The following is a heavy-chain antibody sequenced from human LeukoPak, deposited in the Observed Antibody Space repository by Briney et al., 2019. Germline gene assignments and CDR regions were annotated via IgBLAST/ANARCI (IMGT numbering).Heavy chain of an antibody. CDR1: GFTFSSYS. Sequence: PGGSLRLSCAASGFTFSSYSMNWVRQAPGKGLEWVAVIWYDGRNKYYADSVKGRFTISRDNSKNTLYLQMNSLRAEDTAVYYCAKEGPYYYEGVGYYYMDVWGKGTTVTVSS. CDR3: AKEGPYYYEGVGYYYMDV. V-gene: IGHV3-33*06. D-gene: IGHD3-22*01. CDR2: IWYDGRNK. J-gene: IGHJ6*03.